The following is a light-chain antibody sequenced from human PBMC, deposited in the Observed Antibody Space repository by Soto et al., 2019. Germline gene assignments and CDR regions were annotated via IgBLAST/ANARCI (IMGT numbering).Light chain of an antibody. V-gene: IGLV2-14*01. CDR2: EVS. CDR3: SSYTSTSTRV. Sequence: QSVLTQPASVSGSPGQSITISCTGTSSDVGGYVYVSWYQQHPGKAPKLMIYEVSNRPSGVSNRFSGSKSGNTASLTISGLQAEDEADYYCSSYTSTSTRVFGTGTKPTVL. CDR1: SSDVGGYVY. J-gene: IGLJ1*01.